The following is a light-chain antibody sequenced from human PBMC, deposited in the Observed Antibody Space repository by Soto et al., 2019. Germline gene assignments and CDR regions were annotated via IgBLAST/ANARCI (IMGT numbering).Light chain of an antibody. V-gene: IGKV3-15*01. CDR2: GAS. CDR3: QQYNSWPLT. CDR1: QSVSDN. Sequence: EIVMTQSPATLSVSPGERATLSCRASQSVSDNLAWYQQKLGQAPRALIHGASTRATGIPARFGGSGSGTEFTLTISSLQSEDFAVYYCQQYNSWPLTFGQGTKVEIK. J-gene: IGKJ1*01.